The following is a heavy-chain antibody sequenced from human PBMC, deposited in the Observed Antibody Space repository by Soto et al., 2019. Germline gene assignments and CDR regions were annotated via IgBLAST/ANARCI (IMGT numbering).Heavy chain of an antibody. CDR2: ISSSSSTI. CDR1: GFTFSSYS. J-gene: IGHJ4*02. V-gene: IGHV3-48*01. D-gene: IGHD6-19*01. CDR3: ARGEQYSSGWYVGVPWDY. Sequence: GGSLRLSCAASGFTFSSYSMNWVRQAPGKGLEWVSYISSSSSTIYYADSVKGRFTISRDNAKNSLYLQMNSLRAEDTAVYYCARGEQYSSGWYVGVPWDYWGQGTLVTVSS.